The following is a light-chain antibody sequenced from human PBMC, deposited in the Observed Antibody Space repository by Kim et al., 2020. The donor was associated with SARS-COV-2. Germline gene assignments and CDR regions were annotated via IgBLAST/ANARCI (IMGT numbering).Light chain of an antibody. CDR1: SNNVGNQG. CDR2: RDN. V-gene: IGLV10-54*01. CDR3: SAWDFSLNGWV. Sequence: QAGLTQPPSVSKGLRQTATLTCTGNSNNVGNQGAAWLQQHQGHPPKLLSYRDNSRPSGISERLSASRSGNTASLTITGLQPEDEADYYCSAWDFSLNGWVLGGGTQLTVL. J-gene: IGLJ3*02.